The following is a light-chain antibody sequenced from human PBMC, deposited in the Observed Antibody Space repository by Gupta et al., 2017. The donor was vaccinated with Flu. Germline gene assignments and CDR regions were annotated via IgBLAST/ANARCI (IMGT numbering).Light chain of an antibody. CDR1: QSVSSY. J-gene: IGKJ4*01. V-gene: IGKV3-11*01. CDR2: DAS. CDR3: QQGSNWPFT. Sequence: EIVLTQSPATLSLSPGERATLSCRASQSVSSYLAWYEQKPGQAPRLLIYDASNRATGIPARFSGGGSGTDFTLTISSLEPEDFAVYYCQQGSNWPFTFGGGTKVEIK.